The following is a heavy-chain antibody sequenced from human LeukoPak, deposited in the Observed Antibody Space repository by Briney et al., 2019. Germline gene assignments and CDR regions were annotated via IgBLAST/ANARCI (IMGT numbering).Heavy chain of an antibody. D-gene: IGHD3-10*02. CDR3: ARSTGSTMFIDY. CDR2: IYYSGNT. J-gene: IGHJ4*02. Sequence: PSETLSLTCSVSGASMSYEYWSWLRQPPGKGLEWIGYIYYSGNTDYNPSLKSRVAISVDTSKNRFSLKLSSVTAADTAVYYCARSTGSTMFIDYWGQGTLVTVSS. CDR1: GASMSYEY. V-gene: IGHV4-59*01.